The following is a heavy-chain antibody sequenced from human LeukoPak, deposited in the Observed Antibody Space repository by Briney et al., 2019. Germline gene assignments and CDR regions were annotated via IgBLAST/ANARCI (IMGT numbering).Heavy chain of an antibody. CDR3: AREGYCSGRIFDY. Sequence: GGSLRLCCASSGFTFTTYSMNGVRQARGKGREWGSYIRSRSSTIFYADSVQGRFTISRDNAKNSLFLQMNSLRDEDTAVYYCAREGYCSGRIFDYWGQGTLVTVSS. J-gene: IGHJ4*02. CDR1: GFTFTTYS. D-gene: IGHD3-10*01. V-gene: IGHV3-48*02. CDR2: IRSRSSTI.